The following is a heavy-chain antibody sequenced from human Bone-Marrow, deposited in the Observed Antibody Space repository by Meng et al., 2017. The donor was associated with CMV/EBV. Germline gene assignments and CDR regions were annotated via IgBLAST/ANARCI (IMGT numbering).Heavy chain of an antibody. J-gene: IGHJ2*01. Sequence: GESLKISCQGSGYRFTAYWIAWVRQMPGKGLEWMGIIFPDDSDTRYSPSFQGQVTISADKSFSTAYLQWSSLKASDTAMYYCARHPGRGFRGVLGGYFDLWGRGTLVTVSS. D-gene: IGHD3-10*01. CDR1: GYRFTAYW. CDR3: ARHPGRGFRGVLGGYFDL. CDR2: IFPDDSDT. V-gene: IGHV5-51*01.